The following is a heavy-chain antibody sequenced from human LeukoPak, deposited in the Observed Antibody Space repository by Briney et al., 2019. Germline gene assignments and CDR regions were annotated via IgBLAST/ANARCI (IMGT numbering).Heavy chain of an antibody. D-gene: IGHD2-15*01. CDR1: GGSISSSSYY. Sequence: SETLSLTCAVSGGSISSSSYYWGWIRQPPGKGLEWIGSIYYSGSTYYNTSLKSRVTISVDTSKNQFSLKLSSVTAADTAVYYCASEVGYCSGGSCYYFDYWGQGTLDTVSS. CDR2: IYYSGST. CDR3: ASEVGYCSGGSCYYFDY. J-gene: IGHJ4*02. V-gene: IGHV4-39*01.